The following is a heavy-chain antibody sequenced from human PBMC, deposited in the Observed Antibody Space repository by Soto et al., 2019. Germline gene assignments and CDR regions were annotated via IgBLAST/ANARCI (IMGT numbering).Heavy chain of an antibody. J-gene: IGHJ5*02. CDR2: ISTDGKTI. V-gene: IGHV3-74*01. Sequence: GGSLRLSCSASGFNLRVYWMHWVRQAPGKGLVWVSRISTDGKTINYADSVEGRFTVSRDNANNVVSLQLNSLTAEDTAVYFCSRGGSWFDLWGQGSVVTVSS. CDR1: GFNLRVYW. CDR3: SRGGSWFDL.